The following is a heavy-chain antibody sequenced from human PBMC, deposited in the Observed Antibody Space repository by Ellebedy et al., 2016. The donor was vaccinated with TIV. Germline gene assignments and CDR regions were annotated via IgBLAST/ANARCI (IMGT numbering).Heavy chain of an antibody. V-gene: IGHV1-18*01. CDR1: TNTFTSHY. CDR2: VSAYNGDT. J-gene: IGHJ4*02. D-gene: IGHD5-24*01. CDR3: ARDYRDSEVYFDY. Sequence: AASVKVSCKASTNTFTSHYIIWVRQAPGQGLEWMGWVSAYNGDTSSAPKFQGRVTLTTDTLTSTAYMELRSLRSDDTAVYYCARDYRDSEVYFDYWGQGSLVTVSS.